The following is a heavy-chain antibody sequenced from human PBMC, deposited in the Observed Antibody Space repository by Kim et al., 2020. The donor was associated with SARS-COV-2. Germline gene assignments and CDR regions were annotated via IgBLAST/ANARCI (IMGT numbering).Heavy chain of an antibody. D-gene: IGHD6-19*01. CDR1: GFTFSSYR. CDR3: ARVPGAIAVVGSHDY. V-gene: IGHV3-21*01. CDR2: ISSNSSYI. J-gene: IGHJ4*02. Sequence: GGSLRLSCAASGFTFSSYRMNWVRQAPGKGLEWVSSISSNSSYIYYADSVKGRFTISRDNAKNTLYLQMNSLRAEDTAVYYCARVPGAIAVVGSHDYWGQGTLVTVSS.